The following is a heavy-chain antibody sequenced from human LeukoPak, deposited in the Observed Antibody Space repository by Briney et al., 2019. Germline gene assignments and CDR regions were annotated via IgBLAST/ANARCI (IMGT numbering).Heavy chain of an antibody. CDR1: GFTFSSYA. CDR2: ISSNGGST. CDR3: AREGYSSSWYSFDY. V-gene: IGHV3-64*01. D-gene: IGHD6-13*01. J-gene: IGHJ4*02. Sequence: GGSLRLSCAASGFTFSSYATHWVRQAPGKGLEYVSAISSNGGSTYYANSVKGRFTISRDNSKNTLYLQMGSLRAEDMAVYYCAREGYSSSWYSFDYWGQGTLVTVSS.